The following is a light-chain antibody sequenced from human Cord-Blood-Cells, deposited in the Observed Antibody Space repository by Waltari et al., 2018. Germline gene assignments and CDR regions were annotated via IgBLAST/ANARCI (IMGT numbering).Light chain of an antibody. CDR2: GAS. CDR3: QQYGSSPRT. CDR1: QSVSSSY. V-gene: IGKV3-20*01. J-gene: IGKJ1*01. Sequence: EIALTQSPGNLSLSPGERATLPCRASQSVSSSYLAWYQQKPGQAPRLLIYGASSRATGIPDRFSGSGSGTDFTLTISRLEPEDFAVYYCQQYGSSPRTFGQGTKVEIK.